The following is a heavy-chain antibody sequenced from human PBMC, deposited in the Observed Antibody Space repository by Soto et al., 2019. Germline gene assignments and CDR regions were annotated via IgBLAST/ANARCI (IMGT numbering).Heavy chain of an antibody. CDR3: ARAPGDSYDSSGCLHFAY. V-gene: IGHV4-31*03. Sequence: SETLSFTCTVSVVSISSGCYYLSWIRHHPGKGLEWTGYIYYSWNTYYNPSLKSRAAISLHTSKNQFSLKLSSVTAADTAVYYCARAPGDSYDSSGCLHFAYWAQGTLVTFSS. CDR1: VVSISSGCYY. J-gene: IGHJ4*02. D-gene: IGHD3-22*01. CDR2: IYYSWNT.